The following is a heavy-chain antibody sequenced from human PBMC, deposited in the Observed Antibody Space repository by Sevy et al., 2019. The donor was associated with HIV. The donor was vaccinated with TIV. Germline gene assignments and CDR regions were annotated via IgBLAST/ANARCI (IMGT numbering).Heavy chain of an antibody. CDR3: ARDPRMYGDYLLAYLDS. CDR2: IGYDGSNK. V-gene: IGHV3-33*01. CDR1: GFTPSTYG. D-gene: IGHD2-8*01. J-gene: IGHJ4*02. Sequence: GGSLRLSCAASGFTPSTYGMHWVRQAPVKGLEWVAVIGYDGSNKYYADSVKGRFTISKDNSKNTLFLQMDSLRAEDTAVYYCARDPRMYGDYLLAYLDSLGQGTLGTVS.